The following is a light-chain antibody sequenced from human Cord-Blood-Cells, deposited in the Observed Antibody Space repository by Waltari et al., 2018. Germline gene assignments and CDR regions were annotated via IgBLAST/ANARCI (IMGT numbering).Light chain of an antibody. CDR1: SSNIGAGYD. J-gene: IGLJ1*01. CDR2: GNS. CDR3: QSYDSSLSGYV. V-gene: IGLV1-40*01. Sequence: QSVLTQPPSVSGAPGQRVTISCTGSSSNIGAGYDVHSYQQPPGTAPKLLICGNSNRPSGVPDRFSGSKSGTSASLAITGLQAEDEADYYCQSYDSSLSGYVFGTGTKVTVL.